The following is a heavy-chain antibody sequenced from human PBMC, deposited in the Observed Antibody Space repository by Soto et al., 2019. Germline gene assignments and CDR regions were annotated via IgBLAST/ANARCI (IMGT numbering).Heavy chain of an antibody. CDR3: AAYQRYGDYAYYYYGMDV. V-gene: IGHV4-39*01. CDR1: GGSISSSSYY. D-gene: IGHD4-17*01. Sequence: QLQLQESGPGLVKPSETLSLTCTVSGGSISSSSYYWGWIRQPPGKGLEWIGSIYYSGSTYYNPSLKSRVTISVDTSKNQFSLKLSSVTAADTAVYYCAAYQRYGDYAYYYYGMDVWGQGTTVTVSS. CDR2: IYYSGST. J-gene: IGHJ6*02.